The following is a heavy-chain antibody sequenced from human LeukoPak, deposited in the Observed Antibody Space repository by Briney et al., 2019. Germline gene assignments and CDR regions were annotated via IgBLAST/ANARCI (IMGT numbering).Heavy chain of an antibody. CDR3: ARAGDSSGYSDY. J-gene: IGHJ4*02. V-gene: IGHV4-34*01. Sequence: SETLSLTCAVYGGSFSGYYWSWIRQPPGKGLEWIGEINHRGRTNYNPSLKSRVTISVDTSKNQFSLKLSSVTAADTAVYYCARAGDSSGYSDYWGQGTLVTVSS. D-gene: IGHD3-22*01. CDR1: GGSFSGYY. CDR2: INHRGRT.